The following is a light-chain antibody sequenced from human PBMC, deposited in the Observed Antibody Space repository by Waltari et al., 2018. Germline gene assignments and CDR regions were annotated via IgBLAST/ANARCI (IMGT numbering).Light chain of an antibody. CDR2: QGT. CDR3: QAWDIYTAV. Sequence: SYEVTQPHSVSVSPGQTASITCSGHKLGDKYASWYQQKPGQSPVLVIYQGTKRPSGIPGRFSGSNSGNTATLTISGTQAMDEADYYCQAWDIYTAVFGGGTKLTVL. J-gene: IGLJ3*02. CDR1: KLGDKY. V-gene: IGLV3-1*01.